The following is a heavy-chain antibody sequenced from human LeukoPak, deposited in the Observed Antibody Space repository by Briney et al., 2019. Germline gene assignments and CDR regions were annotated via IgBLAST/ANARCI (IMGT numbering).Heavy chain of an antibody. J-gene: IGHJ5*02. CDR1: GFTFSSYG. CDR3: AKGPAWGVRGVIVWATRRNNPSSRLDP. V-gene: IGHV3-30*02. D-gene: IGHD3-10*01. CDR2: IRYDGSNK. Sequence: GGSLRLSCAASGFTFSSYGMHWVRQAPGKGLEWVAFIRYDGSNKYYADSVKGRFTISRDNSKNTLYLQMNSLRAEDTAVYYCAKGPAWGVRGVIVWATRRNNPSSRLDPWGQGTLVTVSS.